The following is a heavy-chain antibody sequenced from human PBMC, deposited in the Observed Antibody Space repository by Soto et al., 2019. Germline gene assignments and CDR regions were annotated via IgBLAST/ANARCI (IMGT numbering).Heavy chain of an antibody. Sequence: QVQLVQSGAEVKKPGSSVKVSCKASGGSLSNYGISWVRQAPGQGLEWMGGIIPVFGTANYAQKIQGRVTITADESTSIVYMDVTSLTSEDTAVYYCERGDATKIVVTTYYGMDVWGQGTTVTVSS. J-gene: IGHJ6*02. CDR2: IIPVFGTA. CDR3: ERGDATKIVVTTYYGMDV. CDR1: GGSLSNYG. D-gene: IGHD4-17*01. V-gene: IGHV1-69*12.